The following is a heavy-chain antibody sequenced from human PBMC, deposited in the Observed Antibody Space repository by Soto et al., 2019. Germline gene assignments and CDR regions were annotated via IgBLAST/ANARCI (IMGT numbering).Heavy chain of an antibody. J-gene: IGHJ4*02. V-gene: IGHV3-21*01. D-gene: IGHD6-19*01. Sequence: EVQLVESGGGLVKPGGSLRLSCAASGFTFSSYSMNWVRQAPGKGLEWVSSISSSSSYIYYADSVKGRFTISRDNAKNSPYLQRDSLRAEDTGVYYGASSSPQTVAGLFDYWGQGTLVTVSS. CDR1: GFTFSSYS. CDR3: ASSSPQTVAGLFDY. CDR2: ISSSSSYI.